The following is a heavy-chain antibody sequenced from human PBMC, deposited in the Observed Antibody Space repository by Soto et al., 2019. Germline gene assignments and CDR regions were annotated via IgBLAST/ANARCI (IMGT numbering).Heavy chain of an antibody. V-gene: IGHV1-18*01. D-gene: IGHD6-13*01. Sequence: ASVKVSCKASGYTFTSYGISWVRQAPGQGLEWMGWISAYNGNTNYAQKLQGRVTMTTDTSTSTAYMELRSLRSDDTAVYYCARDKRFEYSSSWSPFDYWGQGTLVTVS. J-gene: IGHJ4*02. CDR2: ISAYNGNT. CDR3: ARDKRFEYSSSWSPFDY. CDR1: GYTFTSYG.